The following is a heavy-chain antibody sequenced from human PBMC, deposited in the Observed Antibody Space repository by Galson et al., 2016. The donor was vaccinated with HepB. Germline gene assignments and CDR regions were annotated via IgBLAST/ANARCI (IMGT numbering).Heavy chain of an antibody. V-gene: IGHV3-33*01. CDR1: GFSFNTYG. Sequence: SLRLSCAASGFSFNTYGMHWVRQAPGKGLEWVALIWYDGSKKYYVDSVKGRFTISRNNSQNTLYLQMNSLRAEDTAVYYRARFGTGLDYWGQGTLVTVSS. CDR2: IWYDGSKK. J-gene: IGHJ4*02. CDR3: ARFGTGLDY. D-gene: IGHD3/OR15-3a*01.